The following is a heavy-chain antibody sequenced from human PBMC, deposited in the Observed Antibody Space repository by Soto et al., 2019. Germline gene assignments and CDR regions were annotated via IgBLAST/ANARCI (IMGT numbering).Heavy chain of an antibody. V-gene: IGHV3-30*18. Sequence: GGSLRLSCAASGFTFSSYGMHWVRQAPGKGLEWVAVISYEGSNKYYADSVKGRFTISRDNSKNTLYLQMNSLRAEDTAVYYCAKGGKCSSTSCYFDYWGQGTLVTVSS. CDR2: ISYEGSNK. D-gene: IGHD2-2*01. CDR3: AKGGKCSSTSCYFDY. J-gene: IGHJ4*02. CDR1: GFTFSSYG.